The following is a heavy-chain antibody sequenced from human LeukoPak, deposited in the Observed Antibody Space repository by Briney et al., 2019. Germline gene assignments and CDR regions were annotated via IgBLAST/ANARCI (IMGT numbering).Heavy chain of an antibody. D-gene: IGHD3-10*01. CDR3: ARVVGVLWLDYMDV. J-gene: IGHJ6*03. Sequence: RPSETLSLTCTVSGGSISGYYWTWIRQPPGKGLEWIGYMYYNGNTNYNPSLKSRVTISVDPSKNQFSLKLSSVTAADTAVYYCARVVGVLWLDYMDVWGKGTSVTISS. CDR2: MYYNGNT. CDR1: GGSISGYY. V-gene: IGHV4-59*12.